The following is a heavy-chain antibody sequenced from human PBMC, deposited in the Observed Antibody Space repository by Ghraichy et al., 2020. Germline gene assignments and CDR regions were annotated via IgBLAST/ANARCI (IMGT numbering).Heavy chain of an antibody. CDR3: ARTDTAMAHRREWFDP. CDR1: GFTFSSYS. D-gene: IGHD5-18*01. J-gene: IGHJ5*02. CDR2: ISSSSSYI. Sequence: GGSLRLSCAASGFTFSSYSMNWVRQAPGKGLEWVSSISSSSSYIYYADSVKGRFTISRDNAKNSLYLQMNSLRAEDTAVYYCARTDTAMAHRREWFDPWGQGTLVTVSS. V-gene: IGHV3-21*01.